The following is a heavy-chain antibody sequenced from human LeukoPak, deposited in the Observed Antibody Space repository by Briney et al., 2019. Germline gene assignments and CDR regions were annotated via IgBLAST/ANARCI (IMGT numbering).Heavy chain of an antibody. CDR1: GGSFSGYY. CDR2: IYYSGST. J-gene: IGHJ4*02. CDR3: AREDDY. V-gene: IGHV4-31*11. Sequence: KPSETLSLTCAVYGGSFSGYYWSWIRQHPGKGLEWIGYIYYSGSTYYNPSLKSRVTISVDTSKNQFSLKLSSVTAADTAVYYCAREDDYWGQGTLVTVSS.